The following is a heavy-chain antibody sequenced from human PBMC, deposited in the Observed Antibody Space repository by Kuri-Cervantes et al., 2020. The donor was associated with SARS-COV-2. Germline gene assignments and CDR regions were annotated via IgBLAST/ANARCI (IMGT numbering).Heavy chain of an antibody. CDR2: ISGSGGST. CDR3: ARDRWGDFMDV. D-gene: IGHD4-23*01. CDR1: GFTFSSYA. J-gene: IGHJ6*03. Sequence: GGSLRLSCAASGFTFSSYAMSWVRQAPGKGLEWVSAISGSGGSTYYADSVKGRFAFSRDTSQNTLYLQMNSLRAEDTAVYYCARDRWGDFMDVWGEGTTVTVSS. V-gene: IGHV3-23*01.